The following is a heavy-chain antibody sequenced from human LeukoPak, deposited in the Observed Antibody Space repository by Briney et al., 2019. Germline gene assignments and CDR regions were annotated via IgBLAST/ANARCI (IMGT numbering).Heavy chain of an antibody. V-gene: IGHV3-30-3*01. D-gene: IGHD3-22*01. CDR3: ARAILVVITEIDY. J-gene: IGHJ4*02. CDR2: LSYDGNRK. Sequence: GGSLRLSCAASGFTFSPYAMHWVRQAPGKGLEWVAVLSYDGNRKYYADSVKGRFTISRDNSKNTLFLQMNSLRAEDTAVYYCARAILVVITEIDYWGQGTLVTVSS. CDR1: GFTFSPYA.